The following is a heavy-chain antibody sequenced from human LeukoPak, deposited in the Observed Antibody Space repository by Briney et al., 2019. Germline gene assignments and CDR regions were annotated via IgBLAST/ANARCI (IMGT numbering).Heavy chain of an antibody. CDR1: GYTFTSDA. CDR3: ARGFSANYYDY. CDR2: ISGYNGHT. J-gene: IGHJ4*02. V-gene: IGHV1-18*01. D-gene: IGHD1-26*01. Sequence: GASVKVSCKTSGYTFTSDAISWVRQAPGQGLEWMGWISGYNGHTYSAQKFQGRLTMTTDTSTSTADMELRGLTSDDTAVFYCARGFSANYYDYWGQGTLVTVSS.